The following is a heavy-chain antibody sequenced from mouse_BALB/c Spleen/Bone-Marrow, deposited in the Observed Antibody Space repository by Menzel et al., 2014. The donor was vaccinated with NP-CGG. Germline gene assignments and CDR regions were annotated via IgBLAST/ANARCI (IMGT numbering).Heavy chain of an antibody. J-gene: IGHJ2*01. CDR2: IYPGGGYT. V-gene: IGHV1-63*02. Sequence: QVQLQQSGAELVRPGTSVKISCKASGYTFTNYWLGWVKQRPGHGLEWIGGIYPGGGYTNYNEKFKGKATLTADTPSSTAYMQPSSLTSEDSAVYFCARRGTGVDYWGQGTTLTVSS. D-gene: IGHD4-1*01. CDR1: GYTFTNYW. CDR3: ARRGTGVDY.